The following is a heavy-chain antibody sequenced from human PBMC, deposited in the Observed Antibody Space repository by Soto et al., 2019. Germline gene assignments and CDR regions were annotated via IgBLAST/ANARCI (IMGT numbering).Heavy chain of an antibody. CDR1: GFTVSSNY. CDR3: VRERWLNYYYGMDV. D-gene: IGHD3-22*01. J-gene: IGHJ6*02. V-gene: IGHV3-66*01. Sequence: EVQLVESGGGLVQPGGSLRLSCAASGFTVSSNYMSWVRQAPGKGLEWVSVIYSGGSTYYADSVKGRFTISRDNSKNTLYLQMNSLRAEDTAVYYCVRERWLNYYYGMDVWGQGTTVTVSS. CDR2: IYSGGST.